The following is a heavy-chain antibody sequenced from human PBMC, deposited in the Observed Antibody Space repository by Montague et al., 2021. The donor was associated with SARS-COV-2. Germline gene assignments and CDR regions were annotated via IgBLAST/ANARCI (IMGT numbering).Heavy chain of an antibody. Sequence: SGSTNYTPSLTSRVTISVDTSKNQFSLKLSSVAAADTAVYYCARVGRGSSWYEVACGIWGQGAMVNVSS. D-gene: IGHD6-13*01. V-gene: IGHV4-59*01. CDR3: ARVGRGSSWYEVACGI. J-gene: IGHJ3*02. CDR2: SGST.